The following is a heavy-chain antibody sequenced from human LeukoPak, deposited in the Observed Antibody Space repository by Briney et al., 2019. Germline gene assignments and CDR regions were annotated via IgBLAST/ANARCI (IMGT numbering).Heavy chain of an antibody. CDR2: MIPIFGTA. CDR1: GGTFISYA. V-gene: IGHV1-69*13. Sequence: GASVKVSCKASGGTFISYAISWVGQAPGQGREGMGGMIPIFGTANSAQKFQGRVTITADESTSTAYMDLSSLRSEDTAVYYCARSSGSDRYYYYYMDVWGKGTTVTVSS. J-gene: IGHJ6*03. CDR3: ARSSGSDRYYYYYMDV. D-gene: IGHD3-16*02.